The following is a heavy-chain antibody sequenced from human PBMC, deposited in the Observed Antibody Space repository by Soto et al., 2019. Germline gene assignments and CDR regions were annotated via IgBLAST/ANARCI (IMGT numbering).Heavy chain of an antibody. V-gene: IGHV3-64*01. D-gene: IGHD6-13*01. CDR1: GFTFSSYA. Sequence: EVQLVESGGGLVQPGGSLRLSCAASGFTFSSYAMHWVRQAPGKGLEYVSAISSNGGSTYYANSVKGRFTISRDNSKNTLYLQMGSLRAEDMAVYYCARLNPIAAAFDSCGQGTLVTVSS. CDR3: ARLNPIAAAFDS. J-gene: IGHJ4*02. CDR2: ISSNGGST.